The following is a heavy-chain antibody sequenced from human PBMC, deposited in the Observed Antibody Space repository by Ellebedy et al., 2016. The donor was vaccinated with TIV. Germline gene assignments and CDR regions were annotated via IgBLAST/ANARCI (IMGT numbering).Heavy chain of an antibody. CDR3: ARAGYCSGGSCFQYDAFDI. Sequence: GGSLRLSCAASGFTFSDYYMSWIRQAPGKGLEWVSYISSGSSYTNYADSVKGRFTISRDNAKNSLYLQMNSLRAEDTAVYYCARAGYCSGGSCFQYDAFDIWGQGTMVTVSS. CDR1: GFTFSDYY. D-gene: IGHD2-15*01. V-gene: IGHV3-11*06. CDR2: ISSGSSYT. J-gene: IGHJ3*02.